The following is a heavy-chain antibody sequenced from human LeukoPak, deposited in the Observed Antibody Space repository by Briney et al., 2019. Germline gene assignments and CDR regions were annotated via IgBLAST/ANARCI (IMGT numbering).Heavy chain of an antibody. D-gene: IGHD7-27*01. CDR3: ARGHWGLDY. J-gene: IGHJ4*02. Sequence: MAGGSLRLSCVVSGFFFSDHYMTWIRQAPGKGLEYISYLSNSGSDIFHADYVKGRFSISSDNAKNSVYLQMNSLRVEDTVVYYCARGHWGLDYWGQGTPVTVSP. V-gene: IGHV3-11*01. CDR2: LSNSGSDI. CDR1: GFFFSDHY.